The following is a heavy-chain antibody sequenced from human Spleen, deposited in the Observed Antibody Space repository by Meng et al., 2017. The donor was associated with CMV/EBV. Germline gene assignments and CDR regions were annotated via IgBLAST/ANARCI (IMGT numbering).Heavy chain of an antibody. CDR3: ARDSDSSGYYYSFDY. J-gene: IGHJ4*02. V-gene: IGHV3-53*01. D-gene: IGHD3-22*01. Sequence: GGSLRLSCAASGFTVSSTYMSWVRQAPGKGLEWVSVIYSGGSTYYADSVKGRFTISRDNSKNTLYLQMNSLRADDTAVYYCARDSDSSGYYYSFDYWGQGTLVTVSS. CDR1: GFTVSSTY. CDR2: IYSGGST.